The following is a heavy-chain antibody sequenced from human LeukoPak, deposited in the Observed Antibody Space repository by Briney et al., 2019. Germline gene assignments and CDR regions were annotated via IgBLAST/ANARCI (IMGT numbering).Heavy chain of an antibody. CDR3: ASDRYGSGSNWFDP. D-gene: IGHD3-10*01. CDR1: GFTFSSYS. CDR2: ISSSSSTI. J-gene: IGHJ5*02. V-gene: IGHV3-48*01. Sequence: GESLRLSCAASGFTFSSYSMNWVRQAPGKGLEWVSYISSSSSTIYYADSVKGRFTISRDNAKNSLYLQMNSLRAEDTAVYYCASDRYGSGSNWFDPWGQGTLVTVSS.